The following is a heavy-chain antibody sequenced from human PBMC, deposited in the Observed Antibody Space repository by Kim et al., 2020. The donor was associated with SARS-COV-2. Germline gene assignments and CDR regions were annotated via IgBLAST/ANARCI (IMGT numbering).Heavy chain of an antibody. V-gene: IGHV1-3*01. CDR1: GYTFTSYA. CDR2: INAGNGNT. Sequence: ASVKVSCKASGYTFTSYAMHWVRQAPGQRLEWMGWINAGNGNTKYSQKFQGRVTITRDTSASTAYMELSSLRSEDTAVYYCARSPDVGSWLYQNWFDPWGQGTLVTVSS. D-gene: IGHD6-13*01. J-gene: IGHJ5*02. CDR3: ARSPDVGSWLYQNWFDP.